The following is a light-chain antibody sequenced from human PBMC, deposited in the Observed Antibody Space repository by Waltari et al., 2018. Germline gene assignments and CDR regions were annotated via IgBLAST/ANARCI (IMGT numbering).Light chain of an antibody. Sequence: EIVLTQSPGTLSLSLGERATVSCRAIQSVSRALAWYQQKPVQAPRLLIYGASTRATGIPDRFSGSGSGTDFSLTISRLEPDDFAVYYCQHYLKLPVTFGQGTTVEI. J-gene: IGKJ1*01. CDR1: QSVSRA. CDR3: QHYLKLPVT. CDR2: GAS. V-gene: IGKV3-20*01.